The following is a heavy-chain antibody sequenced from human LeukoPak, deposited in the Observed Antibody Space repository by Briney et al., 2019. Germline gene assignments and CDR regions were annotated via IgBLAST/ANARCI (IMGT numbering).Heavy chain of an antibody. Sequence: PSETPSLTCSVSGGSISSTNYFWGWIRQPPGEGLEWIGSIYYGGTTYYNPSLKSRVTISVDTSKNQFSLKLTSVTAADTAVYYCARRNYYDSSAYYIFDYWGQGTLVTVSS. J-gene: IGHJ4*02. CDR1: GGSISSTNYF. CDR3: ARRNYYDSSAYYIFDY. CDR2: IYYGGTT. V-gene: IGHV4-39*01. D-gene: IGHD3-22*01.